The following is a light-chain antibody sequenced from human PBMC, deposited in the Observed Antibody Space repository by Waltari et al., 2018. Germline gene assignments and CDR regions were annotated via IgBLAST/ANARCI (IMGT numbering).Light chain of an antibody. CDR1: ESGRRT. J-gene: IGKJ1*01. CDR2: GAS. Sequence: SGRTSESGRRTLGWYQQKPGRAAKRLIYGASIRATGIPDRCTGSGSGTEFSLTISSLEPENFAVYFCQHYVRLPATFGQGTKVEIK. CDR3: QHYVRLPAT. V-gene: IGKV3D-15*01.